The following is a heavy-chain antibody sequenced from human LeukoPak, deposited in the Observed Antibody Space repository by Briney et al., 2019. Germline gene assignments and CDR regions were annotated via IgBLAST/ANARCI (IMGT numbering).Heavy chain of an antibody. J-gene: IGHJ4*02. CDR3: ARVKRQYQPPQTKTYYFDY. D-gene: IGHD1-14*01. CDR2: IYHSGTT. Sequence: SETLSLTCTVSGAFIRGGGVYWSWIRQPPGKGLEWIGYIYHSGTTYYSPSLKSRVTISVDTSKNQFSLKLSSVTAADTAVYYCARVKRQYQPPQTKTYYFDYWGQGTLVTVSS. CDR1: GAFIRGGGVY. V-gene: IGHV4-30-2*01.